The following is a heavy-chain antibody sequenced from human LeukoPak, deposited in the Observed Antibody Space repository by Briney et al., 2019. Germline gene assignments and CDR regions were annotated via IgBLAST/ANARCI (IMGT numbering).Heavy chain of an antibody. CDR1: GGSFSGYY. J-gene: IGHJ4*02. CDR3: ARVLRAASWRSYDY. CDR2: IYYNGDT. Sequence: SETLSLTCAVYGGSFSGYYWSWIRQPPGKGLEWIGYIYYNGDTNYNPSLKSRVIISIDTSSNQFSLRLNSMTAADAAVYYCARVLRAASWRSYDYWGQGSLVTVSS. V-gene: IGHV4-59*01. D-gene: IGHD5-18*01.